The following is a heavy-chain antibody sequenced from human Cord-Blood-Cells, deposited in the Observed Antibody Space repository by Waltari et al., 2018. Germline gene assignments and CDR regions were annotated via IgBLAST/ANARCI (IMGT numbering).Heavy chain of an antibody. D-gene: IGHD2-8*02. Sequence: QVQLVQSGAEVKKPGSSVKVSCKASGGTFSSYAISWVRQAPGQGLEWMGVIIPIFGTANYAQKFQGRVTITADKSTSTAYMELSSLRSEDTAVYYCARGGYCTGGVCYDAFDIWGQGTMVTVSS. CDR3: ARGGYCTGGVCYDAFDI. V-gene: IGHV1-69*06. J-gene: IGHJ3*02. CDR1: GGTFSSYA. CDR2: IIPIFGTA.